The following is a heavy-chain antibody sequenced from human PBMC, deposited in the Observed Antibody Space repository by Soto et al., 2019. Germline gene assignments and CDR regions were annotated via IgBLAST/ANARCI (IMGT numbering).Heavy chain of an antibody. V-gene: IGHV1-69*02. D-gene: IGHD3-22*01. J-gene: IGHJ4*02. Sequence: QVQLVQSGAEVKKPGSSVKVSCKASGGTFSSYTISWVRQAPGQGLEWMGRIIPILGIANYAQKFQGRVTITADKSTSTAYMELSSLSSEDTAVYYCARTYYYDSSRYYFDYWGQGTLVTVSS. CDR2: IIPILGIA. CDR1: GGTFSSYT. CDR3: ARTYYYDSSRYYFDY.